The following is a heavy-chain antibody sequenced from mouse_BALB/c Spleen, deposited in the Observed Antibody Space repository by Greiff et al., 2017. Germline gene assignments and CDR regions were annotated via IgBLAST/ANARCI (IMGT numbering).Heavy chain of an antibody. CDR2: ILPGSGST. Sequence: VKLQESGAELMKPGASVKISCKATGYTFSSYWIEWVKQRPGHGLEWIGEILPGSGSTNYNEKFKGKATFTADTSSNTAYMQLSSLTSEDAAVYYCARMSTITTVADYWGQGTTLTVSS. V-gene: IGHV1-9*01. J-gene: IGHJ2*01. CDR1: GYTFSSYW. D-gene: IGHD1-1*01. CDR3: ARMSTITTVADY.